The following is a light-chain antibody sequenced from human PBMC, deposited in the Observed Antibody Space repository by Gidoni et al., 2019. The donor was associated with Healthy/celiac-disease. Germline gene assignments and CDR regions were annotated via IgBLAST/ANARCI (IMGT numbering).Light chain of an antibody. J-gene: IGLJ3*02. CDR2: YDD. CDR1: SSNIGNNA. CDR3: AAWDDSLNGHWV. Sequence: QSVLTQPPSVSEAPSQTVTISCSGSSSNIGNNAVNWYQQLPGKAPKLLIYYDDLLPSGVSDRFSGSKSGTSASLAISGLQSEDEADYYCAAWDDSLNGHWVFGGGTKLTVL. V-gene: IGLV1-36*01.